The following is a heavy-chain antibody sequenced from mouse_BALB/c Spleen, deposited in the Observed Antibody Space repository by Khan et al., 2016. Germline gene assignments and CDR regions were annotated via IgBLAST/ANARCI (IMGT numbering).Heavy chain of an antibody. CDR3: TRQDGWTMDY. CDR1: GFTFSTYG. V-gene: IGHV5-6*01. CDR2: ISSGGAYI. Sequence: EVELVESGGDLVKPGGSLKLSCAASGFTFSTYGMSWVRQTPDKRLEWVATISSGGAYIFYLDSLRGRFTISRDNARNTLYLQMSSLKSEDTAMYYCTRQDGWTMDYWGQGTSVTVSS. J-gene: IGHJ4*01. D-gene: IGHD2-3*01.